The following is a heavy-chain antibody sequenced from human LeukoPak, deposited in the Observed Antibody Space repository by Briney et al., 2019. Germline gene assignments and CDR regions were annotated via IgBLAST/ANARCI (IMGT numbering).Heavy chain of an antibody. D-gene: IGHD6-13*01. CDR2: ISGSGGST. J-gene: IGHJ4*02. V-gene: IGHV3-23*01. Sequence: GGSLRLSCAASGFTFSSYAMSWVRQAPGKGLEWVSAISGSGGSTYYADSVKGRFTISRDNSKNTLYLQMNSLRAENTAVYYCAKDGPGIAAAGPSDSGGQGPLVTVPS. CDR1: GFTFSSYA. CDR3: AKDGPGIAAAGPSDS.